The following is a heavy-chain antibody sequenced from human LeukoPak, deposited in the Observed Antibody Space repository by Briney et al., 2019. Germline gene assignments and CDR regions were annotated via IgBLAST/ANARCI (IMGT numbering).Heavy chain of an antibody. Sequence: SETLSLACTVSGGSISSGGYYWSWIRQHPGKGLEWIGYIYYSGSTHYNPSLKSRVTISVDTSKNQFSLKLSSVTAADTAVYYCARVFCSSTSCYHDAFDIWGQGTMVTVSS. CDR1: GGSISSGGYY. V-gene: IGHV4-31*03. CDR3: ARVFCSSTSCYHDAFDI. J-gene: IGHJ3*02. D-gene: IGHD2-2*01. CDR2: IYYSGST.